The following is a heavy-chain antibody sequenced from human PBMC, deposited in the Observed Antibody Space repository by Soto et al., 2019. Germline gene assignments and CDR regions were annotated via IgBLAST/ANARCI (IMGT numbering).Heavy chain of an antibody. CDR1: GYTFTSYG. Sequence: ASVKVSCKASGYTFTSYGISWVRQALGQGLEWMGWISAYNGNTNYAQKLQGRVTMTTDTSTSTAYMELRSLRSDDTAVYYCARDARQYSSGLDYFDYGGQGSLVTVSS. J-gene: IGHJ4*02. CDR2: ISAYNGNT. V-gene: IGHV1-18*01. CDR3: ARDARQYSSGLDYFDY. D-gene: IGHD6-19*01.